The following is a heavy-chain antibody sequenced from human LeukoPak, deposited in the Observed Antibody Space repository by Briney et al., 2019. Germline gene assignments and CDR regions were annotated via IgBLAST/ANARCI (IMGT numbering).Heavy chain of an antibody. Sequence: GGSLRLSCAASGFTFSSYGMHWVRQAPGKGLEWVAVISYDGSNKYYADSVKGRFTISRDNSKNTLYLQMNSLRAEDTAVYYCARDTRYCSGGSCYSFDYWGQGTLVTVSS. D-gene: IGHD2-15*01. CDR3: ARDTRYCSGGSCYSFDY. V-gene: IGHV3-30*03. CDR1: GFTFSSYG. J-gene: IGHJ4*02. CDR2: ISYDGSNK.